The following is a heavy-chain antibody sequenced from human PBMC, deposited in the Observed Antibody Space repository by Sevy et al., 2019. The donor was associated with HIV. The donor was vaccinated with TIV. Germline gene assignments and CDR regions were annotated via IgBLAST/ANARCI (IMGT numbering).Heavy chain of an antibody. Sequence: GGSLRLSYAASGFTFSSSWMGWVRQTPGKGLEWVATIKNDGTEKYYVDSVKGRHTISRDNANNSLYLQMNRLRADDTAIYYCARDPGWGAIDYWGQGILVTVSS. D-gene: IGHD3-16*01. CDR3: ARDPGWGAIDY. CDR1: GFTFSSSW. V-gene: IGHV3-7*01. J-gene: IGHJ4*02. CDR2: IKNDGTEK.